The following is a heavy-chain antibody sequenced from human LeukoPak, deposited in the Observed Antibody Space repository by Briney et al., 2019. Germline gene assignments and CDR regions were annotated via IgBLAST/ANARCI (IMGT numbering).Heavy chain of an antibody. Sequence: GGSLRLSCAASGFTVSSNYLSWVRQAPGKELEWVSVIYSGGSTYYADSVKGRFTISRDNSKNTLYLQMNSLRAEDTAVYYCARGRSSGCFDYWGQGTLVTVSS. CDR3: ARGRSSGCFDY. V-gene: IGHV3-53*01. CDR1: GFTVSSNY. J-gene: IGHJ4*02. D-gene: IGHD6-19*01. CDR2: IYSGGST.